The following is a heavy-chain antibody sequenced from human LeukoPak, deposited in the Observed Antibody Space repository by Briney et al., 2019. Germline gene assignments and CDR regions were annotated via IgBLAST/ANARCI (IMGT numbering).Heavy chain of an antibody. J-gene: IGHJ4*02. D-gene: IGHD4-17*01. V-gene: IGHV3-23*01. CDR2: IRNFGET. CDR1: GFTFRNYA. Sequence: PGGSLRLSCAASGFTFRNYATAWVRQAPGKGLEWVSSIRNFGETHYADSVRGRFIISRDNSQNTLSLQMNSLKAEDSALYYCVNIPPFDYGDYAQRLDWGQGTLVTVSS. CDR3: VNIPPFDYGDYAQRLD.